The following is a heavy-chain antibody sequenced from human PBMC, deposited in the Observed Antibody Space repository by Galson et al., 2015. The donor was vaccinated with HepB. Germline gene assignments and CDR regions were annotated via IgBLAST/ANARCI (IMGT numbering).Heavy chain of an antibody. Sequence: SGAEVKKPGESLRISCKASGYSFINSWIAWVRQMPGKGLEWMGRIDPSDSYTNYNPSFQGHVFMSLDKSISTAYLQWRNLQASDTAIYYCARDYCSGCLGYDSWGQGTLVTVSS. CDR1: GYSFINSW. J-gene: IGHJ4*02. V-gene: IGHV5-10-1*01. CDR3: ARDYCSGCLGYDS. CDR2: IDPSDSYT. D-gene: IGHD6-25*01.